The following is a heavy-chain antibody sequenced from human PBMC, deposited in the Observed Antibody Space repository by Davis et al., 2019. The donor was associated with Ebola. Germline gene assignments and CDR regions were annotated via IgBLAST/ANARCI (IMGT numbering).Heavy chain of an antibody. CDR1: GFTFSPHW. CDR3: ASGVPPDH. D-gene: IGHD2-8*01. V-gene: IGHV3-74*01. CDR2: IRSDESQT. J-gene: IGHJ4*02. Sequence: SLKLPCAASGFTFSPHWMHWVRQAPGKGLVWVARIRSDESQTTYADSVKGRFTISRDDAKNTLYLQMDSLRVEDTAVYYCASGVPPDHWGQGTLVAVSS.